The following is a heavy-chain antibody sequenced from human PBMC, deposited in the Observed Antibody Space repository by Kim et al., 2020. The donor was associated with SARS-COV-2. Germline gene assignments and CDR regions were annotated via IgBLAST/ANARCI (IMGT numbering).Heavy chain of an antibody. CDR2: K. V-gene: IGHV3-7*01. J-gene: IGHJ4*02. CDR3: ARDFGYGTALDY. Sequence: KYYMDSVKGRFTIAADRAKNLIYLQRNSLRGDDTAVYYCARDFGYGTALDYWGQGTPVTVSS. D-gene: IGHD3-16*01.